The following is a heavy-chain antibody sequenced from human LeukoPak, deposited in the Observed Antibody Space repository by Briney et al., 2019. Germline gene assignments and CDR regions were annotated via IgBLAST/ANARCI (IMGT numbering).Heavy chain of an antibody. V-gene: IGHV3-30*04. CDR1: GFTFSSYA. Sequence: GGSLRLSCAASGFTFSSYAKHWVRQAPGKGLEWVAVISYDGSNKYYADSVKGRFTISRDNSKNTLYLQMNSLRAEDTAVYYCARDSVVSSWYPGNAFDIWGQGTMVTVSS. J-gene: IGHJ3*02. D-gene: IGHD6-13*01. CDR2: ISYDGSNK. CDR3: ARDSVVSSWYPGNAFDI.